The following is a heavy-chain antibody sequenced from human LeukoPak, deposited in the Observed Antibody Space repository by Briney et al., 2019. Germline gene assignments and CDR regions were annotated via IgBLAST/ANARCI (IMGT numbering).Heavy chain of an antibody. CDR2: IDWDDDK. Sequence: SGPTLVKPTQTLTLTCTFSGFSLSTSGMCVSWIRQPPGKALEWLARIDWDDDKYYSTSLKTRLTISKDTSKNQVVLTMTNMDPVNTATYYCARIRAFGGDLDYWGQGTLVTVSS. CDR3: ARIRAFGGDLDY. J-gene: IGHJ4*02. V-gene: IGHV2-70*11. D-gene: IGHD3-10*01. CDR1: GFSLSTSGMC.